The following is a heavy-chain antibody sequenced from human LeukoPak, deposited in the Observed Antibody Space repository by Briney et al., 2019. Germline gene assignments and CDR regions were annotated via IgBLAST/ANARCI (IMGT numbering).Heavy chain of an antibody. Sequence: GGSLRLSCAASGFTFSSYWMHWVRQAPGKGLVWVSRINSDGSSTKYADSEKGRFTISRDNAKNTLYVQMNNLRAEDTAVYYCARVDPKAPGDYSWGRGTLVTVSS. CDR2: INSDGSST. CDR1: GFTFSSYW. J-gene: IGHJ4*02. CDR3: ARVDPKAPGDYS. D-gene: IGHD2-2*03. V-gene: IGHV3-74*03.